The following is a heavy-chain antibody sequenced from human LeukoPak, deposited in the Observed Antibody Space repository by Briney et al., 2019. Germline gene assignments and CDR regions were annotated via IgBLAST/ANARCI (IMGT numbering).Heavy chain of an antibody. D-gene: IGHD5-12*01. CDR3: AKQRGVDIVAYFDY. Sequence: GRSLRLSCAASGFTVDDYGMHWVRQAPGEGLEWVSGISWNSGSIGYADSVKGRFTISRDNAKNSLYLQMNSLRAEDTALYYCAKQRGVDIVAYFDYWGQGTLVTVSS. J-gene: IGHJ4*02. CDR2: ISWNSGSI. V-gene: IGHV3-9*01. CDR1: GFTVDDYG.